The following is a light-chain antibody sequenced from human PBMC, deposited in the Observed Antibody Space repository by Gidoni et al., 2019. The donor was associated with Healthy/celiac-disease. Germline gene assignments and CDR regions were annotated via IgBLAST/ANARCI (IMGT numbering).Light chain of an antibody. J-gene: IGLJ1*01. Sequence: QSALTQPRSVSGSPGQSVTISCTGTSSDVGGYKDVSWYQQHPGNAPKLMIYDVSKRPSGVPPRFSGSTSGNTASLTISGLQAEDDADYYCCSYAGSYTDVFGTGTKVTVL. CDR3: CSYAGSYTDV. V-gene: IGLV2-11*01. CDR1: SSDVGGYKD. CDR2: DVS.